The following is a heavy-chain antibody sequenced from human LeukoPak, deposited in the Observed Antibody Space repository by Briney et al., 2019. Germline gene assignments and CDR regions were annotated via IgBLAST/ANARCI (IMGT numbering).Heavy chain of an antibody. CDR3: AKDHLPGIVVADRDY. J-gene: IGHJ4*02. D-gene: IGHD6-19*01. CDR1: GFIFSRYG. V-gene: IGHV3-23*01. CDR2: ISGSGGTT. Sequence: GGSLRLSYAASGFIFSRYGMSWVRQAPGKGLEWVSAISGSGGTTYYADSVKGRLTISRDNSKNTLYLQITSLRAEDTGVYYCAKDHLPGIVVADRDYWGQGTLVTVSS.